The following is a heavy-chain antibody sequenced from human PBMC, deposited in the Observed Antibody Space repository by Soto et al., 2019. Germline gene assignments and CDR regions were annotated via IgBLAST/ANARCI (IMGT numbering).Heavy chain of an antibody. Sequence: QVQLVQSGAEVKKPGSSVKVSCKSSGGTYSPYTINWVRQAPGQGLGWMGRIIPFLGVTNYGLKFQARVTITADKATNTAYMELRGLRFEDTAVYYCARDWESSVSTWSFGGWWGRGTLVTVSS. CDR2: IIPFLGVT. V-gene: IGHV1-69*08. CDR3: ARDWESSVSTWSFGGW. CDR1: GGTYSPYT. D-gene: IGHD3-16*01. J-gene: IGHJ4*02.